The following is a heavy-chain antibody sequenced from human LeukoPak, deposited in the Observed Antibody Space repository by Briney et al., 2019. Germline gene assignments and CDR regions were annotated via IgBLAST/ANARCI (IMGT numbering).Heavy chain of an antibody. D-gene: IGHD3-10*01. CDR2: IQQDGSEK. V-gene: IGHV3-7*01. CDR3: ARAWVYYGSGTPW. J-gene: IGHJ4*02. CDR1: GFTFSSFW. Sequence: GGSLRLSCAASGFTFSSFWMSWVRQAPGKGLEWVANIQQDGSEKYYVDSVKGRFTISRDNAKNSLYLQMNGLRAEDTAVYYCARAWVYYGSGTPWWGQGTLVTVSS.